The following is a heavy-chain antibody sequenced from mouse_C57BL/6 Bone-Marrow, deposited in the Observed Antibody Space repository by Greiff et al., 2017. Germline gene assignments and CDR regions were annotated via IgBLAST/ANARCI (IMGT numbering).Heavy chain of an antibody. CDR1: GFNIKDDY. V-gene: IGHV14-4*01. J-gene: IGHJ4*01. D-gene: IGHD2-5*01. CDR3: TTCPLYYSNYRDYARDY. Sequence: VQLQQSGAELVRPGASVKLSCTASGFNIKDDYMHWVKQRPEQGLEWIGWIDPENGDTEYASKFQGKATITADTSSNTAYLQLSSRTSEDTAVYYCTTCPLYYSNYRDYARDYWGQGTSGTVSS. CDR2: IDPENGDT.